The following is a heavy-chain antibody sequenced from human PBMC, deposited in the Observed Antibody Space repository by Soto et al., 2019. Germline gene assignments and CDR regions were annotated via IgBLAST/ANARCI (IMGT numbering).Heavy chain of an antibody. V-gene: IGHV3-30*18. Sequence: QVQLVESGGGVVQPGRSLRLSCAASGFTFSSYGMHWVRQAPGKGLEWVAVISYDGSNKYYADSVKGRFTISRDNSKNTLYLQMNSLRAEDTAVYYCRKGWELLDYYGMDVWGQGTTVTVSS. J-gene: IGHJ6*02. CDR1: GFTFSSYG. CDR3: RKGWELLDYYGMDV. CDR2: ISYDGSNK. D-gene: IGHD1-26*01.